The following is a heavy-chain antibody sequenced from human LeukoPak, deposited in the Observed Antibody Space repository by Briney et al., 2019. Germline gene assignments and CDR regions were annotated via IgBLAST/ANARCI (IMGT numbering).Heavy chain of an antibody. J-gene: IGHJ4*02. CDR1: GGSVSSYY. Sequence: SETLSLTCTVSGGSVSSYYWSWIRQPPGKGLEWIGYISYAGTTNYNPSLKSRVTISVDTSKNQLSLNLSSVTAADTAVYHCARPDYTRGWYNFDDWGQGTLVTVSS. D-gene: IGHD6-19*01. CDR3: ARPDYTRGWYNFDD. V-gene: IGHV4-59*08. CDR2: ISYAGTT.